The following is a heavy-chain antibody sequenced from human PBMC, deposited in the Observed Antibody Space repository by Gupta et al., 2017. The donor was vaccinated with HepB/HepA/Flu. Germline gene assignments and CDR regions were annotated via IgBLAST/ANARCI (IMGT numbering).Heavy chain of an antibody. Sequence: EVQLVESGGGLVQPGGSLRLSCAASGFTFSSYEMNWVRQAPGKGLEWVSYISSSGSTIYYADSVKGRFTISRDNAKNSLYLQMNSLRAEDTAVYYCARTPEPYSSRYYYGMDVWGQGTTVTVSS. J-gene: IGHJ6*02. V-gene: IGHV3-48*03. CDR3: ARTPEPYSSRYYYGMDV. CDR2: ISSSGSTI. CDR1: GFTFSSYE. D-gene: IGHD6-13*01.